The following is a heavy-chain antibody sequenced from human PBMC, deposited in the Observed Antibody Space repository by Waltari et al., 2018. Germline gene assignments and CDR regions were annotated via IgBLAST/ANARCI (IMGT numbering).Heavy chain of an antibody. V-gene: IGHV4-34*01. CDR1: GGSFSGYY. CDR2: INRSGST. CDR3: ARDDFWSGQSLDY. Sequence: QVQLQQWGAGLLKPSETLSLTCAVYGGSFSGYYWTWIRQPPGKGLEWIGEINRSGSTNYNPSLKSRVTISVDTSKNQFSLKLSSVTAADTAVYYCARDDFWSGQSLDYWGQGTLVTVSS. D-gene: IGHD3-3*01. J-gene: IGHJ4*02.